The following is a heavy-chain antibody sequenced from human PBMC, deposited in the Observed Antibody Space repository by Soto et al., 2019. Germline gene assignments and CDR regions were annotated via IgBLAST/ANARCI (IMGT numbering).Heavy chain of an antibody. D-gene: IGHD3-22*01. CDR2: INAGNGNT. V-gene: IGHV1-3*01. J-gene: IGHJ6*02. CDR1: GYTFTSYA. Sequence: ASVKVSCKASGYTFTSYAMHWVRQAPGQRLEWMGWINAGNGNTKYSQKFQGGVTITRDTSASTAYMELSSLRSEDTAAYYCARDIYYDSSGYSYYYGMDVWGQGTTVTVSS. CDR3: ARDIYYDSSGYSYYYGMDV.